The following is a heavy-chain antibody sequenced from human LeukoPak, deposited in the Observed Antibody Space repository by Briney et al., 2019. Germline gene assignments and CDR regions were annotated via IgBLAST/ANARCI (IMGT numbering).Heavy chain of an antibody. CDR3: AKRYCSSTSCYGY. J-gene: IGHJ4*02. CDR1: GFTFSSYA. CDR2: ISGSGGST. V-gene: IGHV3-23*01. Sequence: GGSLRLSCAASGFTFSSYAMSWVRQAPGKGLEWVSAISGSGGSTYYADSVRGRFTISRDNSKNTLYLQMNSLRAEDTAVYYCAKRYCSSTSCYGYWGQGTLVTVSS. D-gene: IGHD2-2*01.